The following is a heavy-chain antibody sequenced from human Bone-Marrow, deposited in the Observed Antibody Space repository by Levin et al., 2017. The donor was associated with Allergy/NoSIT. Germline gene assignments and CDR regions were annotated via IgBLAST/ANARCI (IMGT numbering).Heavy chain of an antibody. Sequence: SETLSLTCTVSGASISSFYWSWIRQPPGKGLEWIGYIYYIGSTNYSPSLKSRVSMSADMSRNHVYLTMCSVTAADTAVYYCARQAVPAAMNGFDAWGQGTLVTVSS. V-gene: IGHV4-59*08. D-gene: IGHD2-2*01. CDR1: GASISSFY. CDR3: ARQAVPAAMNGFDA. CDR2: IYYIGST. J-gene: IGHJ5*02.